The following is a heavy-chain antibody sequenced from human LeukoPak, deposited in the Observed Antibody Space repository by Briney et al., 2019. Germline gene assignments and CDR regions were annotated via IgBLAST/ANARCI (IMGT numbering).Heavy chain of an antibody. V-gene: IGHV1-8*03. CDR2: TNPNSGNT. CDR3: TIDSSGYHHDAFDI. Sequence: ASVKVSCKASGYTFTSYDINWVRQATGQGLEWMGWTNPNSGNTGYAQKCQGRVTNTRNTSISTAYMELSSLRSEDTAVYYCTIDSSGYHHDAFDIWGQGTMVTVSS. J-gene: IGHJ3*02. D-gene: IGHD3-22*01. CDR1: GYTFTSYD.